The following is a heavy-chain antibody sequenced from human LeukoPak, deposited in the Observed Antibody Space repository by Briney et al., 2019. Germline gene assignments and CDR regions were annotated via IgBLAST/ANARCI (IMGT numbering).Heavy chain of an antibody. J-gene: IGHJ6*03. D-gene: IGHD6-19*01. CDR1: GYTFTGYY. V-gene: IGHV1-2*02. CDR3: ASGGGIAVAGTRYYYYYMDV. Sequence: GASVKVSCKASGYTFTGYYMHWVRQAPGQGLEWMGWINPNSGGTNYAQKFQGRVTMTRDTSISTAYMELSRLRSDDTAVYYCASGGGIAVAGTRYYYYYMDVWGKGTTVTISS. CDR2: INPNSGGT.